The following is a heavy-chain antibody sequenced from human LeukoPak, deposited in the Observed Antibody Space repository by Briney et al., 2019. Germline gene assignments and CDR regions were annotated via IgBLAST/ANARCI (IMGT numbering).Heavy chain of an antibody. CDR2: IYLSGST. CDR1: GYSISSGYF. V-gene: IGHV4-38-2*02. D-gene: IGHD4-17*01. CDR3: ARETTVTYDN. J-gene: IGHJ4*02. Sequence: SETLSLTCTVSGYSISSGYFWGWIRQSPGKGLGWIGNIYLSGSTEYNPSLKSRVTISVDTSKNQFSLKLSSVTAADTAVYYCARETTVTYDNWGQGTLVTVSS.